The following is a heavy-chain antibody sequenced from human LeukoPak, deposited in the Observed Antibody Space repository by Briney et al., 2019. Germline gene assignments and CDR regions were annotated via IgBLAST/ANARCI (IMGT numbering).Heavy chain of an antibody. CDR1: GFTFSTSA. D-gene: IGHD3-10*01. J-gene: IGHJ4*02. CDR3: AKGSF. Sequence: GGSLRLSCVVSGFTFSTSAMSWVRQAPGKGLEWVSGISESGGSAYYADSVKGRFTSSRDNSKNTLYLQMNNLRAEDTAAYYCAKGSFWGQGTLVTVSS. V-gene: IGHV3-23*01. CDR2: ISESGGSA.